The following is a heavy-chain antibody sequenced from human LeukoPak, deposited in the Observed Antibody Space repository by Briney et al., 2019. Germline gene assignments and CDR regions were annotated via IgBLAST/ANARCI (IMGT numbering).Heavy chain of an antibody. CDR2: ISGSGGST. Sequence: GGSLRLACAASGFTFSSYAMSWVRQAPGKGLEWVSAISGSGGSTYYADSVKGRFTISRDNSKNTLYLQMNSLRAEDTAVYYCAKVFYGGYAGDYWGQGTLVTVSS. V-gene: IGHV3-23*01. CDR3: AKVFYGGYAGDY. J-gene: IGHJ4*02. CDR1: GFTFSSYA. D-gene: IGHD5-12*01.